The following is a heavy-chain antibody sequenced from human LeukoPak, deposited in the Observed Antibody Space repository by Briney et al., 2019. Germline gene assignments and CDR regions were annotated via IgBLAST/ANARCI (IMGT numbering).Heavy chain of an antibody. V-gene: IGHV4-30-4*08. D-gene: IGHD4-17*01. J-gene: IGHJ4*02. CDR1: GGSISSGGYY. CDR3: ARVKIGYGDYWGYFDY. Sequence: SETLSLTCTVSGGSISSGGYYWSWIRQHPGKGLEWIGYIYYSGSTYYNPSLKSRVTISVDTSKNQFSLKLSSVTAADTAVYYCARVKIGYGDYWGYFDYWGQGTLVTVSS. CDR2: IYYSGST.